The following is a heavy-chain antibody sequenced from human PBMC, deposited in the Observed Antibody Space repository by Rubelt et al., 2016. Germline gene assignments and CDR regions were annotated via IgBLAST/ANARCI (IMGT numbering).Heavy chain of an antibody. CDR1: GYTFTNYA. J-gene: IGHJ4*02. CDR3: ARSRKDYYDSSGYYSFDY. D-gene: IGHD3-22*01. CDR2: INGGYGNT. V-gene: IGHV1-3*01. Sequence: QVQLVQSGAEVKKPGASVKVSCKASGYTFTNYAIHWVRQAPGQRLEWLGWINGGYGNTKYSQKFQGSVTLSRDTSAGTAYMALRSLRSDDTAVYYCARSRKDYYDSSGYYSFDYWGQGTLVTVSS.